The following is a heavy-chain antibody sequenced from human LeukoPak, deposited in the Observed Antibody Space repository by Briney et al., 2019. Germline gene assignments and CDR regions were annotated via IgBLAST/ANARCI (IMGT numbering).Heavy chain of an antibody. D-gene: IGHD3-22*01. CDR1: GFTFSSYG. CDR2: IWYDGSNK. CDR3: ARDRGSPPDLNTYYYDSSGAKDY. V-gene: IGHV3-33*01. Sequence: PGRSLRLSCAASGFTFSSYGMHWVRQAPGKGLEGVAVIWYDGSNKYYADSVKGRFTISRDNSKNTLYLQMNSLRAEDTAVYYCARDRGSPPDLNTYYYDSSGAKDYWGQGTLVTVSS. J-gene: IGHJ4*02.